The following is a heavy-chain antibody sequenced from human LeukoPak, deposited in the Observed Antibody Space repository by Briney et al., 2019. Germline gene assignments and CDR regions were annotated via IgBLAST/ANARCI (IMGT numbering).Heavy chain of an antibody. J-gene: IGHJ4*02. D-gene: IGHD3-10*01. CDR3: ARGNNMVRGVNDY. V-gene: IGHV1-2*02. CDR1: GYTFTGYY. Sequence: APVKVSCKASGYTFTGYYMHWVRQAPGQGLEWMGWINPNSGGTNYAQKFQGRVTMTRDTSISTAYMELSRLRSDDTAVYYCARGNNMVRGVNDYWGQGTLVTVSS. CDR2: INPNSGGT.